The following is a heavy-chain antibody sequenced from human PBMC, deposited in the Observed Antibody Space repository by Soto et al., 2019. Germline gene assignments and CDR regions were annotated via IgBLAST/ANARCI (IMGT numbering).Heavy chain of an antibody. J-gene: IGHJ4*02. CDR2: AYYSGST. V-gene: IGHV4-59*13. CDR3: ARDRHYYDTSFGY. Sequence: PSESLSLTCTVSGSSISNYYWSWIRQPPGKGLEWIGYAYYSGSTKYNPSLKSRVTISVDMSKNQFSLKLSSVTAADTAVYYCARDRHYYDTSFGYWGQGTPVTVS. CDR1: GSSISNYY. D-gene: IGHD3-22*01.